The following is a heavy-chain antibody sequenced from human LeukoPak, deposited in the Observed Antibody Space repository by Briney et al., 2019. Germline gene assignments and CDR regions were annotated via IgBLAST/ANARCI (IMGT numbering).Heavy chain of an antibody. CDR1: GFTFSNYA. V-gene: IGHV3-23*01. CDR2: IRGGGSST. CDR3: AKDRGYTYAQGAFDY. Sequence: GGSLRLSCAASGFTFSNYAMNWVRQAPWKGLEWVSGIRGGGSSTYYADSVKGRFTISRDNSKNTLSLQMNSLRAEDTAVYYCAKDRGYTYAQGAFDYWGQGTLVTVSS. D-gene: IGHD5-18*01. J-gene: IGHJ4*02.